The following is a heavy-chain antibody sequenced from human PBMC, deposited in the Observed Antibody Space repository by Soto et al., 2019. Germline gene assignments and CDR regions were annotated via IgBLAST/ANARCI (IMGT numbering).Heavy chain of an antibody. CDR1: GYTLTELS. Sequence: WASVKVSCKVSGYTLTELSMHWVRQAPGKGLEWMGGFDPEDGETIYAQKFQGRVTMTEDTSTDTAYMELSSLRSEDTAVYYCATAGEMATINAAFDIWGQGKMVTVSS. D-gene: IGHD3-10*01. CDR2: FDPEDGET. CDR3: ATAGEMATINAAFDI. J-gene: IGHJ3*02. V-gene: IGHV1-24*01.